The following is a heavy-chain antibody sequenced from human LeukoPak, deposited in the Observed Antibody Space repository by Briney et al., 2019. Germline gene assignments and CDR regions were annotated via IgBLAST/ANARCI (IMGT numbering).Heavy chain of an antibody. D-gene: IGHD6-19*01. CDR1: GFTFSSYG. J-gene: IGHJ3*02. CDR3: AKFISSGWYVGAFDI. V-gene: IGHV3-23*01. CDR2: ISGSGGST. Sequence: TGGSLRLSCAASGFTFSSYGMSWVRQAPGKGLEWVSAISGSGGSTYYADSVKGRFTISRDNSKNTLYLQMNSLRAEDTAVYYCAKFISSGWYVGAFDIWGQGTMVTVSS.